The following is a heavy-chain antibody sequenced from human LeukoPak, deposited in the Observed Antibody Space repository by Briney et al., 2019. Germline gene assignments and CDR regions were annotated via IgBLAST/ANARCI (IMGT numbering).Heavy chain of an antibody. CDR3: ARVNAVVFVRYFDY. CDR2: IYYSGST. CDR1: GGSISSSSYY. J-gene: IGHJ4*02. V-gene: IGHV4-39*07. Sequence: SETLSLTCTVSGGSISSSSYYWGWIRQPPGKGLEWIGSIYYSGSTYYNPSLKSRVTISVDTSKNQFSLKLSPVTAADTAVYYCARVNAVVFVRYFDYWGQGTLVTVSS. D-gene: IGHD5-18*01.